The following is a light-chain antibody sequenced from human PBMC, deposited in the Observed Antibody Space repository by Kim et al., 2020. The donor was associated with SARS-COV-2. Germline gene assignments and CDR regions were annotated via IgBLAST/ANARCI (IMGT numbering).Light chain of an antibody. J-gene: IGLJ3*02. Sequence: SYELTQPPSVSVSPGQTASITCSGDKLGDKYACWYQQKPGQSPVLVIYQDSKRPSGIPERFSGSNSGNTATLNISGTQAMAEADYYCQAWDSSWAFGGGT. CDR1: KLGDKY. V-gene: IGLV3-1*01. CDR3: QAWDSSWA. CDR2: QDS.